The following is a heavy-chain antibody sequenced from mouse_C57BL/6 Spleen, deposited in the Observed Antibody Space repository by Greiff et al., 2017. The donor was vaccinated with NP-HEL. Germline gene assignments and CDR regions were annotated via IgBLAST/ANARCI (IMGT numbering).Heavy chain of an antibody. V-gene: IGHV5-17*01. CDR3: ASHLLWLRRVGDYYAMDY. CDR2: ISSGSSTI. J-gene: IGHJ4*01. CDR1: GFTFSDYG. Sequence: EVKLMESGGGLVKPGGSLKLSCAASGFTFSDYGMHWVRQAPEKGLEWVAYISSGSSTIYYADTVKGRFTIARDNAKNTLFLQMTSRRSEDTAMYYCASHLLWLRRVGDYYAMDYWGQGTSVTVSS. D-gene: IGHD2-2*01.